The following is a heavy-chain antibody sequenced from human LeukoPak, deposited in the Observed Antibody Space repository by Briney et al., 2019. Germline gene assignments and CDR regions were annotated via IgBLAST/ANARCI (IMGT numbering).Heavy chain of an antibody. CDR3: ARDRGQLVIPFFFDY. CDR1: GFTFSSYW. V-gene: IGHV3-7*01. D-gene: IGHD3-9*01. CDR2: IKQDGSEK. Sequence: GGSLRLSCAASGFTFSSYWMSWVRQAPGKGLEWVANIKQDGSEKYYVDSVKGRFTISRDNAKNSLFLQMSSLRDEDTAVYYCARDRGQLVIPFFFDYWGQGSLVTVSS. J-gene: IGHJ4*02.